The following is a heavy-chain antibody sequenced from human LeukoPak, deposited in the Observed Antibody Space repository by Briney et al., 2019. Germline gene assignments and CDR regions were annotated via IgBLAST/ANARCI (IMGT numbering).Heavy chain of an antibody. CDR2: QDGNNK. Sequence: GGSLRLSCAASGFTFRNYWMHWVRQAPGKGLEWVAVQDGNNKYYTDSVKGRFTISRDNSKNTLYLQMNSLRAEDTAVYYCARDDRGYSGYHFDHWGQGTLVTVSS. D-gene: IGHD5-12*01. V-gene: IGHV3-30-3*01. CDR3: ARDDRGYSGYHFDH. J-gene: IGHJ4*02. CDR1: GFTFRNYW.